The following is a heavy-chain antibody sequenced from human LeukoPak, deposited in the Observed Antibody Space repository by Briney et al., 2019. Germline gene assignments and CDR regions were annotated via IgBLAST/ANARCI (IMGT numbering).Heavy chain of an antibody. CDR1: GGSISSYY. J-gene: IGHJ3*02. D-gene: IGHD6-13*01. Sequence: SETLSLTCTVSGGSISSYYWSWIRQPPGKGLEWIGYIYYSGSTNYNPPLKSRVTISVDTSKNQFSLKLSSVTAADTAVYYCARDLMFRRNKIAAAAAFDIWGQGTMVTVSS. V-gene: IGHV4-59*01. CDR3: ARDLMFRRNKIAAAAAFDI. CDR2: IYYSGST.